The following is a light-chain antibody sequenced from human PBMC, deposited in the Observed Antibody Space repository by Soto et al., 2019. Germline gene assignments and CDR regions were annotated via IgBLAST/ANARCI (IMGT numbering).Light chain of an antibody. J-gene: IGKJ4*01. Sequence: NVLTQSPGTLSLSPGERATLSCRSSQSVSGSYLAWYQQKPGQTPRLXIYAASSRATGIPDRFSGSASGTDFTLTISRLEPEDFAVYHCQQYGDSPLTFGGGTKVDIK. CDR2: AAS. CDR3: QQYGDSPLT. CDR1: QSVSGSY. V-gene: IGKV3-20*01.